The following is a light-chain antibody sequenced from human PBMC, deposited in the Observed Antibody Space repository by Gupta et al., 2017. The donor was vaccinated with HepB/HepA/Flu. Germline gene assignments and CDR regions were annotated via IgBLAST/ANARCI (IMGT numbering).Light chain of an antibody. V-gene: IGLV2-11*01. CDR3: CSYAGRYTYV. J-gene: IGLJ1*01. CDR2: DVI. Sequence: QSALTQPRSASGSPGQSVTISCTGTSSDVANYNYVSWYQQHPGKAPKLIIYDVIKRPSGVPDRFSGSKSGNTASLTISGLQAEDEADYYCCSYAGRYTYVFGNGTKVTVL. CDR1: SSDVANYNY.